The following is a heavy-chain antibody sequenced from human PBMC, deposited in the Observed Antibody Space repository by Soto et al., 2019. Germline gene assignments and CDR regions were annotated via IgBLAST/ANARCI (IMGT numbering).Heavy chain of an antibody. CDR3: ARTLRFLEWLPHTYYMDV. V-gene: IGHV1-3*01. D-gene: IGHD3-3*01. J-gene: IGHJ6*03. CDR1: GYTFTSYA. CDR2: INAGNGNT. Sequence: ASVKVSCKASGYTFTSYAMHWVRQAPGQRLEWMGWINAGNGNTKYSQKFQGRVTITRDTSASTAYMELSSLRSEDTAVYYCARTLRFLEWLPHTYYMDVWGKGTTVTVSS.